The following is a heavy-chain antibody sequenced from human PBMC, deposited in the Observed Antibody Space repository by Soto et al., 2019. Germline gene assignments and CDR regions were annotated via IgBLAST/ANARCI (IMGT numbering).Heavy chain of an antibody. Sequence: QVQLQESGPGVVKPSETLSLTCTVSGGSISSYYWSWIRQPPGKGLEWNGYIYYSGSTNYNPSLKSRVTISVDTSKTQFSLKLNSVTAADTAVYYCARVVGNSYFDFWVQGTLVTVSS. CDR2: IYYSGST. J-gene: IGHJ4*02. D-gene: IGHD4-4*01. CDR1: GGSISSYY. V-gene: IGHV4-59*01. CDR3: ARVVGNSYFDF.